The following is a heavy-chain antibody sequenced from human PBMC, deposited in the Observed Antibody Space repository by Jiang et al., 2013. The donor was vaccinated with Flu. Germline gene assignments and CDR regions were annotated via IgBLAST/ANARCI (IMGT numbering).Heavy chain of an antibody. Sequence: SCNVSGYRFDTYWDPLGCARVPGRGLEWVGAIDPSVSDVRYSPSFEGRVTISADKSVNTAYLRWNSLTLSDSAIYFCARWGGYCIRETCYSYSSYFGLDVWGQGTMVTVSS. CDR1: GYRFDTYW. CDR3: ARWGGYCIRETCYSYSSYFGLDV. CDR2: IDPSVSDV. D-gene: IGHD3-16*01. V-gene: IGHV5-10-1*01. J-gene: IGHJ6*02.